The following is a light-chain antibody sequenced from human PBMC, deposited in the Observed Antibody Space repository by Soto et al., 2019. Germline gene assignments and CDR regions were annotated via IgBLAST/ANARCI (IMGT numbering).Light chain of an antibody. J-gene: IGKJ1*01. V-gene: IGKV1-39*01. CDR1: QSVFKY. Sequence: DIQMTQSPSSLSASVGDRVTITCRASQSVFKYLHWYQQKPGRAPNLLIYDTSTLQSGVPSRFSGRGSGTDFTLTISSLQHEDFATYYCQQSYYNPTFGQGTKVEIK. CDR3: QQSYYNPT. CDR2: DTS.